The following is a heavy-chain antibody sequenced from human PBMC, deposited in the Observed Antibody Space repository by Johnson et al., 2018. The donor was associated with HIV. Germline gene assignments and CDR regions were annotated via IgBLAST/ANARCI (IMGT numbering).Heavy chain of an antibody. V-gene: IGHV3-30*18. D-gene: IGHD3-22*01. J-gene: IGHJ3*02. Sequence: QVQLVESGGGVVQPGRSLRLSCAASQFTFNAYGMHWVRQAPGQGLEWVAVISYDGSVKYYADAVKGRFTISRDNSKNTLYLQMNSLRAEDTAVYYCAKAMGGWLLAHAFDIWGQGTMVTISS. CDR3: AKAMGGWLLAHAFDI. CDR1: QFTFNAYG. CDR2: ISYDGSVK.